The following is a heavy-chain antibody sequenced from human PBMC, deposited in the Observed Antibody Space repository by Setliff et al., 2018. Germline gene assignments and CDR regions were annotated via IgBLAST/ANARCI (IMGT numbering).Heavy chain of an antibody. Sequence: KASETLSLTCTVSGGSVGSDFSYWTWIRQSDGKGLEWIGHMPPSGSATYSPSLRGRVTISIDTSKSQYYLELNSVTAADTAVYYCARGGSGSDWGQGTLVTVSS. CDR2: MPPSGSA. V-gene: IGHV4-61*09. CDR3: ARGGSGSD. D-gene: IGHD6-19*01. CDR1: GGSVGSDFSY. J-gene: IGHJ4*02.